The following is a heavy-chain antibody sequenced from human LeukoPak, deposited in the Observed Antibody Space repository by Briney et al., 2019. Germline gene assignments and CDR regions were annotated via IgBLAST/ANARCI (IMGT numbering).Heavy chain of an antibody. V-gene: IGHV4-34*01. CDR2: INHSGST. J-gene: IGHJ4*02. CDR1: GGSFSSYY. Sequence: SETLSLTCAVYGGSFSSYYWSWIRQPPGKGLEWIGEINHSGSTNYNPSLKSRVTISVDKSKHQFSLKLSSVTAADTAVYYCARGPEVATVALGYFDYWGQGTLVTVSS. D-gene: IGHD2-15*01. CDR3: ARGPEVATVALGYFDY.